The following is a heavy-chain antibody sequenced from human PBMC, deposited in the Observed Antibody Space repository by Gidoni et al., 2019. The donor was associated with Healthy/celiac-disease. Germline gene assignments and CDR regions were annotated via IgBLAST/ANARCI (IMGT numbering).Heavy chain of an antibody. Sequence: QVQLVQSGAEVKKPRSLVKVSCTASGGTFSSYAISWVRQAPGQGLEWMGGIIPIFGTANYAQKFKGRVTITADESTSTAYMELSSLRAEDTAVYYCARTPQRGINSYGMDVWGQGTTVTVSS. V-gene: IGHV1-69*01. D-gene: IGHD7-27*01. CDR2: IIPIFGTA. CDR3: ARTPQRGINSYGMDV. J-gene: IGHJ6*02. CDR1: GGTFSSYA.